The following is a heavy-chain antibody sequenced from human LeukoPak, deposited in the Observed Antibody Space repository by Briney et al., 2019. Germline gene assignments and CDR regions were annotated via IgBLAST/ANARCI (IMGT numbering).Heavy chain of an antibody. CDR2: INPNSGGT. CDR1: GGTFSSYA. V-gene: IGHV1-2*02. J-gene: IGHJ5*02. D-gene: IGHD3-3*01. Sequence: GASVKVSCKASGGTFSSYAISWVRPAPGQGREWMGWINPNSGGTNYAQKFQGRVTMTRDTSISTAYMELSRLRSDDTAVYYCARAITIFGVVTRVSWFDPWGQGTLVTVSS. CDR3: ARAITIFGVVTRVSWFDP.